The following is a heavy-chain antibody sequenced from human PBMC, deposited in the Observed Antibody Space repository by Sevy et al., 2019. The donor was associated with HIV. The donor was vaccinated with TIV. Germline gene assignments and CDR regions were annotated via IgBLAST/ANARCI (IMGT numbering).Heavy chain of an antibody. V-gene: IGHV3-64D*06. J-gene: IGHJ6*03. Sequence: GGSLRLSCSASGFTFSSYAMHWVRQAPGKGLEYVSAISSNGGSTYYADSVKGRFTISRDNSKNTLYLQMSSLRAEDTAVYYCVTETAGTTLDYYYMDVWGKGTTVTVSS. CDR3: VTETAGTTLDYYYMDV. D-gene: IGHD1-7*01. CDR1: GFTFSSYA. CDR2: ISSNGGST.